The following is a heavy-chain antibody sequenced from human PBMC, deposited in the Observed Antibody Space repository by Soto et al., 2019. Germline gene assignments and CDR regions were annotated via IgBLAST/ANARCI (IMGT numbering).Heavy chain of an antibody. CDR3: AKLWLWFGELLPYFDY. D-gene: IGHD3-10*01. V-gene: IGHV3-23*01. CDR2: ISGSGGST. J-gene: IGHJ4*02. CDR1: GFTFSSYA. Sequence: GGSLRLSCAASGFTFSSYAMSWVLQAPGKGLEWVSAISGSGGSTYYADSVKGRFTISRDNSKNTLYLQMNSLRAEDTAVYYCAKLWLWFGELLPYFDYWGQGTLVTVSS.